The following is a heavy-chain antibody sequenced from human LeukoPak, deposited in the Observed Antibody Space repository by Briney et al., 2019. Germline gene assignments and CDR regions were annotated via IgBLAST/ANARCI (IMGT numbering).Heavy chain of an antibody. CDR3: ARRRKDLNWFDP. V-gene: IGHV4-39*01. J-gene: IGHJ5*02. Sequence: PSETLSLTCTVSGGSIRSSYYYWGWIRQPPGKGLEWIGSIYDSGSTYYNPSLESRVTISVDMSKNQFSLRLNSVTAADTAVYYCARRRKDLNWFDPWGQGTLVTVSS. CDR1: GGSIRSSYYY. CDR2: IYDSGST.